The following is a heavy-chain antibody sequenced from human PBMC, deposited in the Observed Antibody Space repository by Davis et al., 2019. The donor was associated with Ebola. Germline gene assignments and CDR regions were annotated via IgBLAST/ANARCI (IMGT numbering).Heavy chain of an antibody. Sequence: GESLKISCEASGFSFRDYRICWARQAPGKGLEWVANIERDGKDKYYLDSVKGRFTISRDNAKKAVYLQMNRLRVEDTAVYYCATDSPFDYWGQGTPVTVSS. V-gene: IGHV3-7*03. CDR3: ATDSPFDY. CDR1: GFSFRDYR. CDR2: IERDGKDK. J-gene: IGHJ4*02. D-gene: IGHD3/OR15-3a*01.